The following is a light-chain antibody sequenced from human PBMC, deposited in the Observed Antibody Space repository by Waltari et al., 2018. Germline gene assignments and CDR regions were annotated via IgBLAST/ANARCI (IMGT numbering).Light chain of an antibody. CDR2: AAC. V-gene: IGKV1-6*01. Sequence: AIQMTQSPSPLSASVGDRVTITCRASQGISNVLGWYQQKPGRAPNLLIYAACSLQHGVPSRFSGSGFGTDFPLTIGSLRPEDFATYYCLQDYNYPWPFGQGTKVEIK. J-gene: IGKJ1*01. CDR1: QGISNV. CDR3: LQDYNYPWP.